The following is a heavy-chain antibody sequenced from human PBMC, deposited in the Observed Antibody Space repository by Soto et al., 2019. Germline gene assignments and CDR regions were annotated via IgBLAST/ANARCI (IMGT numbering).Heavy chain of an antibody. CDR3: ARSRGYDILTGYFRLEAFDY. CDR2: IIPIFGTA. Sequence: SVKVSCKASGGTFSSYAISWVRQAPGQGLEWMGGIIPIFGTANYAQKFQGRVTITADKSTSTAYMELSSLRSEDTAVYYCARSRGYDILTGYFRLEAFDYWGQGTLVTVSS. J-gene: IGHJ4*02. D-gene: IGHD3-9*01. CDR1: GGTFSSYA. V-gene: IGHV1-69*06.